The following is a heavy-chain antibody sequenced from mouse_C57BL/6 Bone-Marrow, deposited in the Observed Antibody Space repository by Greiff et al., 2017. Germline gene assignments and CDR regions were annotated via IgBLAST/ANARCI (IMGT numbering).Heavy chain of an antibody. J-gene: IGHJ3*01. V-gene: IGHV2-2*01. D-gene: IGHD2-4*01. CDR1: GFLLTSYG. Sequence: VHLVESGPGLVQPSQSLSITCTVSGFLLTSYGVHWVRQSPGKGLEWLGVIWSGGSTDYNAAFISRLSISKDNSKSQVFFKMNSLQADDTAIYYCARYDYDGAYWGQGTLVTVSA. CDR2: IWSGGST. CDR3: ARYDYDGAY.